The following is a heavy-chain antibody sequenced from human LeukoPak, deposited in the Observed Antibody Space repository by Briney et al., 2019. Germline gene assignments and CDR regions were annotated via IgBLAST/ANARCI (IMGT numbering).Heavy chain of an antibody. CDR3: ARVSSGSYLGYYYYYMDV. J-gene: IGHJ6*03. Sequence: GGSLRLFCAASRFTFSSYAMSCVRQAPGKGLEWVSAISGSGGSTYYADSVKGRFNISRDNAKNTLYLQMNSLRAEDTAVYYCARVSSGSYLGYYYYYMDVWGKGTTVTVSS. CDR2: ISGSGGST. CDR1: RFTFSSYA. D-gene: IGHD1-26*01. V-gene: IGHV3-23*01.